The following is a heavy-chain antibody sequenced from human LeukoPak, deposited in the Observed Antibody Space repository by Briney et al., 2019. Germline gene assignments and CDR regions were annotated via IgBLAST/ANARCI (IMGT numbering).Heavy chain of an antibody. J-gene: IGHJ6*02. D-gene: IGHD5-12*01. CDR2: INPSGGST. Sequence: GASVKVSCKASGYTFTSYYMHWVRQAPGQGLEWMGIINPSGGSTSYAQKFQGRVAMTRDTSTSTVYMELSSLRSEDTAVYYCARDFLQSGYRGPGYYYYGMDVWGQGTTVTVSS. V-gene: IGHV1-46*01. CDR3: ARDFLQSGYRGPGYYYYGMDV. CDR1: GYTFTSYY.